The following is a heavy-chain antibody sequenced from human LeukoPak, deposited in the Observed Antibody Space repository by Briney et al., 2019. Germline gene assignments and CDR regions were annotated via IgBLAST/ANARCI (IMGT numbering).Heavy chain of an antibody. CDR3: TRYNNDHFDY. D-gene: IGHD1-14*01. Sequence: GGSLRLSCAGSGFPFGGYGMRWFRPTPGKGLEWVAVIAYDGSRAFYADSVKGRFTISRDNSKNTRSVQMDDLRAEDTAVYYCTRYNNDHFDYWGQGTLVTVSS. V-gene: IGHV3-33*01. CDR1: GFPFGGYG. CDR2: IAYDGSRA. J-gene: IGHJ4*02.